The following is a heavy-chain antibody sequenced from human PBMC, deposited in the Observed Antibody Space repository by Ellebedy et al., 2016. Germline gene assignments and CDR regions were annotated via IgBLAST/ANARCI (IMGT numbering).Heavy chain of an antibody. D-gene: IGHD5-24*01. CDR3: ARVEVDTILNWFDP. CDR1: GGSISSRSYY. J-gene: IGHJ5*02. Sequence: SETLSLTCTVSGGSISSRSYYWGWIRQPPGKGLEWIGSIYYSGTTYYNPSLKSRVTISVDTSKNQFSLKLSSVTAADTAVYYCARVEVDTILNWFDPWGQGTLVTVSS. V-gene: IGHV4-39*07. CDR2: IYYSGTT.